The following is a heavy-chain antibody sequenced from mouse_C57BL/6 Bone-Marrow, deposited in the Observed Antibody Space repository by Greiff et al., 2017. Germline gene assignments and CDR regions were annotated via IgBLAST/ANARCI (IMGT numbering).Heavy chain of an antibody. Sequence: QVQLQQSGAELVKPGASVKLSCKASGYTFTSYWMHWVKQRPGQGLEWIGMIHPNSGSTNYNEKFKSKATLTVDKSSSTAYMQLSSLTSEDSAVYYCERAHSTKVVATPLAYWGQGTLVTVSA. CDR1: GYTFTSYW. CDR2: IHPNSGST. J-gene: IGHJ3*01. CDR3: ERAHSTKVVATPLAY. D-gene: IGHD1-1*01. V-gene: IGHV1-64*01.